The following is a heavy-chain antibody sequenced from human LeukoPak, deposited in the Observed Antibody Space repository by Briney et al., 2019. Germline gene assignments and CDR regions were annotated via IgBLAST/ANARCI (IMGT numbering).Heavy chain of an antibody. CDR3: ARDLPPLRVTTYYYMDV. D-gene: IGHD4-11*01. V-gene: IGHV4-34*01. Sequence: SETLSLTCAVYGGSFSGYYWSWIRQPPGKGLEWIGEINHSGSTNYNPSLKSRVTISVDTSKNQFSLKLSSVTAADTAVYYCARDLPPLRVTTYYYMDVWGKGTTVTVSS. CDR1: GGSFSGYY. CDR2: INHSGST. J-gene: IGHJ6*03.